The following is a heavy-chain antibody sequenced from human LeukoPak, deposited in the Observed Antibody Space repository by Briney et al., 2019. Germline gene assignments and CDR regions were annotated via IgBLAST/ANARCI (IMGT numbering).Heavy chain of an antibody. Sequence: GSLRLSCAASGFTFSSYWMHWVRQTPGTGLVWVSRISSDGSSTSYGDSVKGRFTISRDNAKNTLYLQMNSLRAENTAVYYCARSPNCGGDCSWGQGTLVTVSS. CDR2: ISSDGSST. D-gene: IGHD2-21*02. V-gene: IGHV3-74*01. CDR1: GFTFSSYW. CDR3: ARSPNCGGDCS. J-gene: IGHJ5*02.